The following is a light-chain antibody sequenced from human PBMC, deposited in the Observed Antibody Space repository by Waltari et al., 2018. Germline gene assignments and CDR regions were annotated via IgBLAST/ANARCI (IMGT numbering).Light chain of an antibody. Sequence: DIQMTQSPSTLSASVGDRVTITCRASQNINSWVAWYQQKPGKAPNLLIYKASSLDSGVPSRFSGSGSGTEFTLTISSLQPDDIATYSCQQYDGYPYTFGRGTKLEIK. J-gene: IGKJ2*01. CDR2: KAS. V-gene: IGKV1-5*03. CDR1: QNINSW. CDR3: QQYDGYPYT.